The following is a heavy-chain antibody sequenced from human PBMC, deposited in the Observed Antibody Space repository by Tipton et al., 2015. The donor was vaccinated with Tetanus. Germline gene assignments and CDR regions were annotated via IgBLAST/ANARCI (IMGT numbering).Heavy chain of an antibody. CDR2: VRSDGSNT. V-gene: IGHV3-74*01. Sequence: SLRLSCAASGFTSRTYWMNWIRQAPGKGLAWVSRVRSDGSNTIYADSVKGRFTISRDTAKNTLYLQMISLRAEDTAVYSCARGMAEASNCGGDCYSDYWGQGTLVPASS. CDR1: GFTSRTYW. CDR3: ARGMAEASNCGGDCYSDY. D-gene: IGHD2-21*02. J-gene: IGHJ4*02.